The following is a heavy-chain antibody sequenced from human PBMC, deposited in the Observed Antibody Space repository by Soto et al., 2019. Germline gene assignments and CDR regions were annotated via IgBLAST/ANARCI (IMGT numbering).Heavy chain of an antibody. CDR1: GGTFSSYA. CDR3: ARDQANWNYGGYYYYGMDV. J-gene: IGHJ6*02. D-gene: IGHD1-7*01. Sequence: GASVKVSCKASGGTFSSYAISWVRQAPGQGLEWMGGIIPIFGTANYAQKFQGRVTITADESTSTAYMELSSLRSEDTAVYYCARDQANWNYGGYYYYGMDVWGQGTTVTVSS. V-gene: IGHV1-69*13. CDR2: IIPIFGTA.